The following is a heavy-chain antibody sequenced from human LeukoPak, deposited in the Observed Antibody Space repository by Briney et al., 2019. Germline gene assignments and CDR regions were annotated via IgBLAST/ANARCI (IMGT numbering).Heavy chain of an antibody. V-gene: IGHV3-7*01. Sequence: GGSLRLSCAASGFTISTYWMSWVRQAPGNGLERGANIKQDGSEKYYVESVRGRFTISRDNAKNSLYLEMNSLRAEDTAVYYCARDCVSTSCYDYWGQGTLVAVSS. CDR3: ARDCVSTSCYDY. J-gene: IGHJ4*02. D-gene: IGHD2-2*01. CDR1: GFTISTYW. CDR2: IKQDGSEK.